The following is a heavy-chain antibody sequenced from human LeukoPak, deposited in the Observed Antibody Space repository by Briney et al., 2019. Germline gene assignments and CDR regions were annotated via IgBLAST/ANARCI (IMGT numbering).Heavy chain of an antibody. CDR2: IYHSGGT. D-gene: IGHD4-23*01. V-gene: IGHV4-38-2*02. CDR1: GYSISSGYY. CDR3: ARGPYGGNSPFDY. Sequence: SETLSLTCTVSGYSISSGYYWGWIRQPPGKGLEWIGSIYHSGGTYYIPSLKSRVTLSVDTSKNQFSLKLRSVTAADTAVYYCARGPYGGNSPFDYWGQGTLVTVSS. J-gene: IGHJ4*02.